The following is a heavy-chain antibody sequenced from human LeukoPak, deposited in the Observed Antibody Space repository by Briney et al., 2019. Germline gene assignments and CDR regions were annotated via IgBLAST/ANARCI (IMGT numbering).Heavy chain of an antibody. V-gene: IGHV4-30-4*07. CDR3: ARFAKDFWSGYQPYYFDY. CDR1: GGSISSGGYS. CDR2: IYYSGST. D-gene: IGHD3-3*01. Sequence: SETLFLTCAVSGGSISSGGYSWSWIRQPPGKGLEWIGYIYYSGSTYYNPSLKSRVTISVDTSKNQFSLKLSSVTAAVTAVYYCARFAKDFWSGYQPYYFDYWGQGTLVTVSS. J-gene: IGHJ4*02.